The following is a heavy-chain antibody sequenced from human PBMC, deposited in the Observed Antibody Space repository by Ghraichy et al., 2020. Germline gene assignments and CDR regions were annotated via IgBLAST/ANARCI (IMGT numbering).Heavy chain of an antibody. CDR3: ARGAGDRGAFDI. V-gene: IGHV4-34*01. CDR2: INHSGST. CDR1: GGSFSGYY. J-gene: IGHJ3*02. Sequence: GSLSLTCAVYGGSFSGYYWSWIRQPPGKGLEWIGEINHSGSTNYNPSLKSRVTISVDTSKNQFSLKLSSVTAADTAVYYCARGAGDRGAFDIWGQGTMVTVSS. D-gene: IGHD3-16*01.